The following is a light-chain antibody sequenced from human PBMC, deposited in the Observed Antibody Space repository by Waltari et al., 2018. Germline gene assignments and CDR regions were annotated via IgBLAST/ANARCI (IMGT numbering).Light chain of an antibody. CDR2: GAS. CDR3: QQYMNWPRT. CDR1: QNVYTN. V-gene: IGKV3-15*01. Sequence: EIVMTQSPATLSVSPGERATLSCRASQNVYTNLAWYQQKPGQAPRLLIYGASTRATDIPARFSGSGSGTEFILTISSLESEDFAIFYCQQYMNWPRTFGQGTKVEIK. J-gene: IGKJ1*01.